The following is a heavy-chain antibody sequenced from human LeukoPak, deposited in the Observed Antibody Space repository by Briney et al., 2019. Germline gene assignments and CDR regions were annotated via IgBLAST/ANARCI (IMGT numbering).Heavy chain of an antibody. J-gene: IGHJ4*02. CDR2: ISSSSSYI. Sequence: PGGTLRFSCAASGFTFSSYSMNWLRHAPGKGLEWVSSISSSSSYIYYADSVMGRFTISRDNAKNSLYLQMNSLRAEDTAAYCCARDFGSGSFPDYWGQGTLVTVSS. D-gene: IGHD3-10*01. CDR3: ARDFGSGSFPDY. V-gene: IGHV3-21*01. CDR1: GFTFSSYS.